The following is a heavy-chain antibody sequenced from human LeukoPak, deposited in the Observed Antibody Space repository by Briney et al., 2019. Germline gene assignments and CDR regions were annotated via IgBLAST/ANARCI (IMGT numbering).Heavy chain of an antibody. V-gene: IGHV4-34*01. J-gene: IGHJ6*02. CDR3: ASLKVYCSSTSCQRYYYYGMDV. CDR2: INHSGST. CDR1: GGSFSGYY. D-gene: IGHD2-2*01. Sequence: SETLSLTCAVYGGSFSGYYWSWIRQPPGEGLEWIGEINHSGSTNYNPSLKSRVTISVDTSKNQFSLKLSSVTAADTAVYYCASLKVYCSSTSCQRYYYYGMDVWGQGTTVTVSS.